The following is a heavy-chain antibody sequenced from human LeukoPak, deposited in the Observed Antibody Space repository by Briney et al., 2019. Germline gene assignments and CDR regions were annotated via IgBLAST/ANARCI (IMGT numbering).Heavy chain of an antibody. D-gene: IGHD2-21*02. J-gene: IGHJ3*02. CDR3: ARDLLAYCGGDCYRGDAFDI. V-gene: IGHV1-18*01. CDR2: VSGNNGNT. CDR1: GYTFTTYG. Sequence: ASVKVSCKASGYTFTTYGISWVRQAPGQGLEWMGWVSGNNGNTNYAQKLQGRVTMTTDTSTNTAYMELRSLRSDDTAVYYCARDLLAYCGGDCYRGDAFDIWGQGTMVTVSS.